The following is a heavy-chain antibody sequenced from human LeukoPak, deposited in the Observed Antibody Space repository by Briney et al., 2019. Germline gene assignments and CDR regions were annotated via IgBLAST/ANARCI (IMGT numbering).Heavy chain of an antibody. Sequence: SVKVSCKASGGTFSSYAISWVRQAPGQGLEWMGRIIPIFGIANYAQKFQGRVTITADKSTSTAYMELSSLRSEDTAVYYCAVLAAVGDYLNEWFDPWGQGTLVTVSS. J-gene: IGHJ5*02. CDR1: GGTFSSYA. CDR3: AVLAAVGDYLNEWFDP. D-gene: IGHD4-17*01. V-gene: IGHV1-69*04. CDR2: IIPIFGIA.